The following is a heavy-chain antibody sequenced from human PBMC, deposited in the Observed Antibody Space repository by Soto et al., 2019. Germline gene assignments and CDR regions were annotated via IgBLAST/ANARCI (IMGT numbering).Heavy chain of an antibody. D-gene: IGHD3-9*01. J-gene: IGHJ4*02. CDR1: GFTFINHA. V-gene: IGHV3-23*01. Sequence: GGSLRLSCATSGFTFINHAMRWVRQAPGKAPQWVATVDGSGAAPFYAESVKGRFTISRDNSKNTLYLQMNSLRAEDTAVYFCAKWEVFVTGHLATQSSLDSWGQGTLVTVSS. CDR3: AKWEVFVTGHLATQSSLDS. CDR2: VDGSGAAP.